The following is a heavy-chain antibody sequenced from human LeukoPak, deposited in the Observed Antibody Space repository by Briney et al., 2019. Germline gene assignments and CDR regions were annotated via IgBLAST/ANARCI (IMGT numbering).Heavy chain of an antibody. CDR1: GGSFSGYY. J-gene: IGHJ4*02. D-gene: IGHD5-12*01. Sequence: PSETLSLTCAVYGGSFSGYYWSWIRQPPGKGLEWIGEINHSGSTNYNPSLKSRVTTSVDTSKNQFSLKLSSVTAADTAVYYCARRGSGYALTHWGQGTLVTVSS. CDR2: INHSGST. CDR3: ARRGSGYALTH. V-gene: IGHV4-34*01.